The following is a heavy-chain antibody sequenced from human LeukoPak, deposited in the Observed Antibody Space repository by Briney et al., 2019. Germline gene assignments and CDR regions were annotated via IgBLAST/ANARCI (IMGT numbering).Heavy chain of an antibody. J-gene: IGHJ4*02. V-gene: IGHV3-7*01. D-gene: IGHD6-19*01. Sequence: GGPLRLSCTASGFRFSNHYMRWIRQAPGKGLEWVANINEDGSNKWHLGSVKGRFTVSRDNARNSLYLQMNSLRVEDTAVYYCTRVIVAVPGYFDYFDFWGQGVLVTVSS. CDR2: INEDGSNK. CDR1: GFRFSNHY. CDR3: TRVIVAVPGYFDYFDF.